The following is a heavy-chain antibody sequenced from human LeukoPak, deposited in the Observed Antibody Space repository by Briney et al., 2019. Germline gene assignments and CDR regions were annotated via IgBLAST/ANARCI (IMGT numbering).Heavy chain of an antibody. Sequence: GESLKISCKSSGYSFTNYWIGWVRQMPGEGLEWMGIIYPGDSDTRYSPSFQGQVTISADKSISTAYLQWSSLKASDTAMYYCARRGLVIYGGSDFYFDYWGQGTLVTASS. CDR1: GYSFTNYW. V-gene: IGHV5-51*01. D-gene: IGHD5-12*01. CDR2: IYPGDSDT. CDR3: ARRGLVIYGGSDFYFDY. J-gene: IGHJ4*02.